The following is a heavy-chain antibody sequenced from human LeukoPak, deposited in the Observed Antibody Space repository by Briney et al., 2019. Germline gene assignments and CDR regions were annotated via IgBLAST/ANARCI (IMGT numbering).Heavy chain of an antibody. D-gene: IGHD3-3*01. V-gene: IGHV3-23*01. Sequence: GGSLRLSCAASGFTFSSYAMSWVRQAPGKGLEWVSAISGSGGSTYYADSVKGRFTISRDNAKNSLYLQMNSLRAEDTAVYYCAREGGMYYDFWSGYPDWGQGTLVTVSS. CDR3: AREGGMYYDFWSGYPD. CDR1: GFTFSSYA. J-gene: IGHJ4*02. CDR2: ISGSGGST.